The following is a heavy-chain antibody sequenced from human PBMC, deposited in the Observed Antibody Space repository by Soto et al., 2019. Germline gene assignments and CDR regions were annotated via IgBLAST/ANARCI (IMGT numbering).Heavy chain of an antibody. J-gene: IGHJ4*02. CDR2: IYYSGST. V-gene: IGHV4-59*08. Sequence: QLQLQESAPGLVKPSETLSLTCTVSGGSISSYYWSWIRQPPGKGLEWIGYIYYSGSTKYNPSLKSRVTISVDTSKDQFSLKLSSVTAADTAVYYCARHGYSSAWYGSWDYWGQGTLVTVSS. CDR1: GGSISSYY. CDR3: ARHGYSSAWYGSWDY. D-gene: IGHD6-19*01.